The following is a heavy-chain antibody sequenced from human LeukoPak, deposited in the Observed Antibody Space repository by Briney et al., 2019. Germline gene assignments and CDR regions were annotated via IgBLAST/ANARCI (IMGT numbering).Heavy chain of an antibody. D-gene: IGHD2-15*01. CDR1: GYTFTGYY. V-gene: IGHV1-2*02. Sequence: ASVKVSCKASGYTFTGYYMHWVRQAPGQGLEWMGWINPNSGGTKYAQKFQGRVTMTRDTSISTAYMELSRLSSDDTAVYYCARDGSGGTIGPVWSRSGYYYYMDVWGKGTTVTVSS. CDR2: INPNSGGT. J-gene: IGHJ6*03. CDR3: ARDGSGGTIGPVWSRSGYYYYMDV.